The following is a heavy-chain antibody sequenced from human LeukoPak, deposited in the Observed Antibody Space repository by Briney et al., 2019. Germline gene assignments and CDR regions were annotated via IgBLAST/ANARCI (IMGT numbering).Heavy chain of an antibody. Sequence: PSETLSLTCGVYGGSFSGYYWSWIRQPPGKGLEWIGEINHSGSTNYNPSLKSRVTISVDMSKNQFSLKLSSVTAADTAVYYCARAPNWALDYWGQGTLVTVSS. CDR3: ARAPNWALDY. D-gene: IGHD7-27*01. V-gene: IGHV4-34*01. CDR2: INHSGST. CDR1: GGSFSGYY. J-gene: IGHJ4*02.